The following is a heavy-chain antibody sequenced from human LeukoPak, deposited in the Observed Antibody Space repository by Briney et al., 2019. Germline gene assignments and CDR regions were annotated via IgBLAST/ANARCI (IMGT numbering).Heavy chain of an antibody. D-gene: IGHD2-2*01. CDR2: IKSKTDGGTT. V-gene: IGHV3-15*01. CDR3: TTDSYCSSTSCYASDGIDY. J-gene: IGHJ4*02. CDR1: GFTFSNAW. Sequence: GGSLRLSCAASGFTFSNAWMSWVRQAPGKGLEWVGRIKSKTDGGTTDYAAPVKGRFTISRDDSKNTLYLQMNSLKTKDTAVYYCTTDSYCSSTSCYASDGIDYWGQGTLVTVSS.